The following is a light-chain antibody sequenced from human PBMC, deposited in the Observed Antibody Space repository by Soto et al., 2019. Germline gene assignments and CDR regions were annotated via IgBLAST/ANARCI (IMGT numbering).Light chain of an antibody. Sequence: QSVLTQPPSVSGSPGQSVTIFCTGTSSDVGSGNRVSRYQQPPGTAPKLMIYEVNNRPSGVPDRFSGSKSGNTASLTISGLQAEDEADYYCSSFTTSNTWVFGGGTKLTVL. CDR1: SSDVGSGNR. V-gene: IGLV2-18*02. J-gene: IGLJ3*02. CDR3: SSFTTSNTWV. CDR2: EVN.